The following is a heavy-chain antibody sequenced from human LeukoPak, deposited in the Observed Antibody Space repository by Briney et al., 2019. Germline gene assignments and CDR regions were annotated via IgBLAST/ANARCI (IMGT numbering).Heavy chain of an antibody. CDR3: ARDSWAKRLIDY. CDR1: GYTFTGYY. J-gene: IGHJ4*02. Sequence: ASMKVSCKASGYTFTGYYMHWVRQAPGQGLEWMGWINPNSGGTNYAQKFQGRVTMTRDTSISTAYMELSRLRSDDTAVYYCARDSWAKRLIDYWGQGTLVTVSS. V-gene: IGHV1-2*02. CDR2: INPNSGGT. D-gene: IGHD2-15*01.